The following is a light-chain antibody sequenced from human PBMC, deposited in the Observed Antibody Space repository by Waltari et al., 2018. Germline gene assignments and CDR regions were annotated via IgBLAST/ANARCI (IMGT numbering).Light chain of an antibody. CDR1: QSLFSTPNCKTY. J-gene: IGKJ5*01. Sequence: DIVMTQSPDFLAVSLGERATINCKSSQSLFSTPNCKTYIPWYQQKPGQPPKLLIYWASTRGSGVPDRFSGSGSGTDFTLTISSLQAEDVAVYYCHHYYIPPLTFGQGTRLEIK. CDR3: HHYYIPPLT. CDR2: WAS. V-gene: IGKV4-1*01.